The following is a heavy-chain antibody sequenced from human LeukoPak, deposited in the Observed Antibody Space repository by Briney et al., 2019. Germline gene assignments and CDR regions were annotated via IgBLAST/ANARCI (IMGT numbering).Heavy chain of an antibody. J-gene: IGHJ3*02. V-gene: IGHV4-31*03. D-gene: IGHD3-22*01. CDR2: IYYSGST. CDR1: GGSISSGGYY. Sequence: PSQTLSLTGTVSGGSISSGGYYWRWLRQHPGKGLEWIGYIYYSGSTYYNPSLKSRVTISVDTSKNQFSLKLSSVTAADTAVYYCARSYYYDSSSDAFDIWGQGTMVTVSS. CDR3: ARSYYYDSSSDAFDI.